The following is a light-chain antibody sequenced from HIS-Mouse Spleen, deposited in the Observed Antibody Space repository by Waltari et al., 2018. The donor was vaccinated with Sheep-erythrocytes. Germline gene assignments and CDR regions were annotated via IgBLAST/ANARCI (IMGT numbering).Light chain of an antibody. V-gene: IGLV3-1*01. Sequence: SYELPQPPSVSVSPGQTASITCSGDKLGDKYACWYQQKPGHSPVLVIYQDSKRPSGIPERFSGSNSGNTATLTISGTQAMDEADYYCQAWDSSHVVFGGGTKLTVL. CDR3: QAWDSSHVV. CDR1: KLGDKY. J-gene: IGLJ2*01. CDR2: QDS.